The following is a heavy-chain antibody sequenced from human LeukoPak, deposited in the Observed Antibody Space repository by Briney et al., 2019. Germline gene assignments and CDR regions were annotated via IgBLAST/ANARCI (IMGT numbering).Heavy chain of an antibody. Sequence: GGSLRLSCAGSGYTFSNYWMSWVRQAPGKGLEWVANIKQDGSEKYYVDSVKGRFTISRDNANNLLYLQLNSLRAEDTAVYYCAKVMDRDIVATIRLGSQYYFDYWGQGTLVTVSS. J-gene: IGHJ4*02. V-gene: IGHV3-7*01. CDR1: GYTFSNYW. CDR2: IKQDGSEK. CDR3: AKVMDRDIVATIRLGSQYYFDY. D-gene: IGHD5-12*01.